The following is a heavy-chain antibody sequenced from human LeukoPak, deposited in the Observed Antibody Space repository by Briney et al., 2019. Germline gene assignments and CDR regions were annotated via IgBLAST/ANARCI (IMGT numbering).Heavy chain of an antibody. CDR1: GGSVSGRNW. J-gene: IGHJ2*01. D-gene: IGHD2-15*01. V-gene: IGHV4-4*02. Sequence: SETLSLTCAVSGGSVSGRNWWNWVRQPPGKGLEWIGEIHHSGESNYNPSLKSRVTLSIDKSTNQFSLKLSSVTAADTAIYYCARDSPAYCSGNNCYNWYFDLWGRGILITVSS. CDR2: IHHSGES. CDR3: ARDSPAYCSGNNCYNWYFDL.